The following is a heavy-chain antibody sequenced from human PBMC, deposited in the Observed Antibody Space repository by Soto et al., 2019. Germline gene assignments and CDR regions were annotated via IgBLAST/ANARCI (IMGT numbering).Heavy chain of an antibody. V-gene: IGHV4-4*07. CDR1: GGSISSYY. J-gene: IGHJ4*02. CDR2: IYTSGST. Sequence: PSETLSLTCTVSGGSISSYYWSWIRQPAGKGLEWIGRIYTSGSTNYNPSLKSRVTMSVDTSKNQFSLKLSSVTAADTAVYYCARENHYHDSSGYYYDFDYWGQGTMVTVSS. D-gene: IGHD3-22*01. CDR3: ARENHYHDSSGYYYDFDY.